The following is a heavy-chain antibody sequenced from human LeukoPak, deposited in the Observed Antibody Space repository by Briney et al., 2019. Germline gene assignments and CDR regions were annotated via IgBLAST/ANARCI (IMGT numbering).Heavy chain of an antibody. CDR2: IIPIFGTA. CDR3: ARDLEAAAGTTYYYYYMDV. Sequence: SVKVSCKASGGTFSSYAISWVRQAPGQGLEWMGGIIPIFGTANYAQKFQGRVTITADESTSTAYMELSSLRSDDTAVYYCARDLEAAAGTTYYYYYMDVWGKGTTVTVSS. V-gene: IGHV1-69*13. D-gene: IGHD6-13*01. CDR1: GGTFSSYA. J-gene: IGHJ6*03.